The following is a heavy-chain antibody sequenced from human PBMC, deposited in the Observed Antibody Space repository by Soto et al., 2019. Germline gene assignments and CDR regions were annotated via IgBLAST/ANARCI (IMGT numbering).Heavy chain of an antibody. CDR2: IYYSGST. Sequence: QVQLQESGPGLVKPSQTLSLTCTVSGGSISSGDYYWSWIRQPPGKGLEWIGYIYYSGSTYYNTSLKSRVTISVDTSNNQFSLTLSSVTAADTAVYYCARSDVDIVATSDAFDIWGQGTMVTVSS. D-gene: IGHD5-12*01. J-gene: IGHJ3*02. V-gene: IGHV4-30-4*01. CDR3: ARSDVDIVATSDAFDI. CDR1: GGSISSGDYY.